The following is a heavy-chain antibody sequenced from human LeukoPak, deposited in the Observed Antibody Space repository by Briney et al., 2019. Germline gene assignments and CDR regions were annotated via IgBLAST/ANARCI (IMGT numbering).Heavy chain of an antibody. J-gene: IGHJ3*01. Sequence: GGSLRLSCAASGLTFSSYAMCWVRQAPGKGLEWVATISGSGGSTYYADSVKGRFTISRHNSKNTLHLQMNSLRAEDTAVYYSAKPGSLENCGGDCYAFDVWGQGTMFTVSS. CDR3: AKPGSLENCGGDCYAFDV. D-gene: IGHD2-21*02. CDR2: ISGSGGST. CDR1: GLTFSSYA. V-gene: IGHV3-23*01.